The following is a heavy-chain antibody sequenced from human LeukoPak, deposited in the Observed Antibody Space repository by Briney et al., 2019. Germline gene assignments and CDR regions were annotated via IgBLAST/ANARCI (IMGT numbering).Heavy chain of an antibody. CDR1: GDSVSSNSAA. D-gene: IGHD3-22*01. J-gene: IGHJ5*02. CDR2: TYYRSKWYN. V-gene: IGHV6-1*01. CDR3: ASEFYYDSSGYYYA. Sequence: SQTLSLTCAISGDSVSSNSAAWNWIRQSPSRGLEWLGRTYYRSKWYNDYAVSVKSRITINPDTSKNQFSLQLNSVTPKDTAVYYCASEFYYDSSGYYYAWGQGTLVTVSS.